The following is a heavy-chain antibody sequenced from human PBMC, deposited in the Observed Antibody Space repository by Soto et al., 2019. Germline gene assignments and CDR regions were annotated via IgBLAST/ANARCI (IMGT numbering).Heavy chain of an antibody. D-gene: IGHD2-15*01. CDR1: GFTFSSYA. V-gene: IGHV3-23*01. CDR2: ISGSGGST. Sequence: EVQLLESGGGLVQPGGSLRLSCAASGFTFSSYAMSWVRQAPGKGLEWVSAISGSGGSTYYADSVKGRFTISRDNSKNTLYLQMNSLRAEDTAVYYCARDETELGYCSGGSCYYVHWGQGTLVTVSS. CDR3: ARDETELGYCSGGSCYYVH. J-gene: IGHJ4*02.